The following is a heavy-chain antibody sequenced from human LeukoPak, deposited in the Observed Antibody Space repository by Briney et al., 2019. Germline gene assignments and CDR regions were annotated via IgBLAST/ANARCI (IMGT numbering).Heavy chain of an antibody. CDR2: IIPIFGTA. V-gene: IGHV1-69*13. J-gene: IGHJ3*02. CDR1: GGTFSSYA. D-gene: IGHD1-26*01. Sequence: SVKVSCKPYGGTFSSYAISWVRQAPGQGLEWMGGIIPIFGTANYAQKFQGRVTITADESTSTAYMELSSLRSEDTAVYYCARAITRGADAFDIWGQGTMVTVSS. CDR3: ARAITRGADAFDI.